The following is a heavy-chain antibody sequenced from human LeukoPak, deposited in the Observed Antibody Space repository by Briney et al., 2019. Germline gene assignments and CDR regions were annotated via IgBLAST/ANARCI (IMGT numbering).Heavy chain of an antibody. Sequence: SVTLSLTCTVSGGSISINSYYWGWIRQPPGKGLEWIGSIYYSGGTYYNPSLRSRLTISVDTSKNQFSLKLSSVTAADTAVYYCARGRYYYDSGGYQSPYYYMDVWGKGTTVTVSS. D-gene: IGHD3-22*01. CDR3: ARGRYYYDSGGYQSPYYYMDV. CDR2: IYYSGGT. V-gene: IGHV4-39*01. J-gene: IGHJ6*03. CDR1: GGSISINSYY.